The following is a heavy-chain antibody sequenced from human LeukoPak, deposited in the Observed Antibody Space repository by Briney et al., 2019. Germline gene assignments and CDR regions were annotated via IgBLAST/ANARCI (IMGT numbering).Heavy chain of an antibody. J-gene: IGHJ3*02. CDR1: GGSFSSHY. D-gene: IGHD4-17*01. Sequence: PSETLSLTCTVSGGSFSSHYWSWIRQPPGKGLEWIGYISYIGSTNYNPSLKSRVTISVDTSKNQFSLKLSSVTAADTAVYYCARDPTTVTKGLDIWGRGTMVTVSS. CDR3: ARDPTTVTKGLDI. CDR2: ISYIGST. V-gene: IGHV4-59*11.